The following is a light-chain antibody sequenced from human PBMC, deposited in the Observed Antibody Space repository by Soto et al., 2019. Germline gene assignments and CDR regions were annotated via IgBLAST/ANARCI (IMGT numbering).Light chain of an antibody. Sequence: DLQKTQSPSSLSASVGDRFTITCRASQSIVTYLNWYLQKPGKATTLMIYKASTLKSGVPSRFSGSGSGTEFTLTISSLQPDDFATYYCQHYNSYSEAFGQGKRWIS. V-gene: IGKV1-5*03. CDR1: QSIVTY. J-gene: IGKJ1*01. CDR3: QHYNSYSEA. CDR2: KAS.